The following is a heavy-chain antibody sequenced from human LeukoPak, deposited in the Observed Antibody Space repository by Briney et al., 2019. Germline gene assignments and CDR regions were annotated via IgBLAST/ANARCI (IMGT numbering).Heavy chain of an antibody. V-gene: IGHV3-30-3*01. Sequence: PGGSLRLSCAASGFTFSSYAMHWVRQAPGKGLEWVAVISYDGSNKYYADSVKGRFTISRDNSKNTLYLQMNSLRAEDTAVYYCARDWPGIAAAGTAFDYWGQGTLVTVSS. D-gene: IGHD6-13*01. CDR1: GFTFSSYA. CDR3: ARDWPGIAAAGTAFDY. J-gene: IGHJ4*02. CDR2: ISYDGSNK.